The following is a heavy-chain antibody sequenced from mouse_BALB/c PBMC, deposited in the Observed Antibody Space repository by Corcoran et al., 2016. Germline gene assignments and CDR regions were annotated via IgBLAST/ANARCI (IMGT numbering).Heavy chain of an antibody. CDR3: ARILDSYYFDY. V-gene: IGHV1-9*01. Sequence: QVQLQQSGAELMKPGASVKISCKATGYTFSSYWIEWVKQGPGHGLEWIGEILPGSGSTNYNEKFKGKATFTADTSSNTAYVQLSSLTSEDSAVYYCARILDSYYFDYWGQGTTLTVSS. CDR1: GYTFSSYW. CDR2: ILPGSGST. J-gene: IGHJ2*01.